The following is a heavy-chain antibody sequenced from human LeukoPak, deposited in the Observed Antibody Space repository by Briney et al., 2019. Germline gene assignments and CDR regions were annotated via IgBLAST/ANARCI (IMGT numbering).Heavy chain of an antibody. D-gene: IGHD2-15*01. Sequence: GASVKVSCKASGYTFTGYYMHWVRQAPGQGLEWVGWINPNSGGTNYAQKFQGWVTLTLHTSIRTAYMALSRLRSDDTAVYYCARGYCSGGSCYFECFDYGGEATL. J-gene: IGHJ4*02. CDR3: ARGYCSGGSCYFECFDY. V-gene: IGHV1-2*04. CDR1: GYTFTGYY. CDR2: INPNSGGT.